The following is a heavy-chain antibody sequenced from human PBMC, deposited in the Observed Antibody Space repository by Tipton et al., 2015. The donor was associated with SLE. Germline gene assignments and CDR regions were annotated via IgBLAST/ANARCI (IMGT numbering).Heavy chain of an antibody. V-gene: IGHV4-39*07. CDR2: IYYTGST. CDR3: ARDRLGGPFDY. J-gene: IGHJ4*02. D-gene: IGHD1-26*01. Sequence: TLSLTCTVSGGSISSSDYYWGWLRQPPGKGLEWIGSIYYTGSTYYNPSLKSRVTISLDTSKNQFSLTLSSVTAADTAVYYCARDRLGGPFDYWGQGTLVTVSS. CDR1: GGSISSSDYY.